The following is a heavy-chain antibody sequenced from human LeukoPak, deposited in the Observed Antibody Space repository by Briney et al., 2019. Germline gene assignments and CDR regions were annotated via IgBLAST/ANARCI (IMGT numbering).Heavy chain of an antibody. J-gene: IGHJ4*02. CDR3: AKEGHSDFWSAAEPYYFDY. CDR2: IWYDGSNK. D-gene: IGHD3-3*01. Sequence: QPGGSLRLSWAATGFTFSSYGMHWVRPAPGKGLGWVAVIWYDGSNKYYADSVKGRFTISRDNSKNTLYLQMNSLRAEDTAVYYCAKEGHSDFWSAAEPYYFDYWGQGTLVTVSS. V-gene: IGHV3-33*06. CDR1: GFTFSSYG.